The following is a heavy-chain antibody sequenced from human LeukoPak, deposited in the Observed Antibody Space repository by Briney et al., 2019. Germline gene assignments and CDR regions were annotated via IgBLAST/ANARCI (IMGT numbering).Heavy chain of an antibody. D-gene: IGHD3/OR15-3a*01. Sequence: GASVKVSCKASGGTFSNYAISWVRQAPGQGLEWMGGIIPIFGTGNYAQKFQGRVTITADESTSTAYMELSSLRSEDTAVYFCARDRGDFWTGYYTNYFDYWGQGTLVTVSS. J-gene: IGHJ4*02. V-gene: IGHV1-69*13. CDR3: ARDRGDFWTGYYTNYFDY. CDR1: GGTFSNYA. CDR2: IIPIFGTG.